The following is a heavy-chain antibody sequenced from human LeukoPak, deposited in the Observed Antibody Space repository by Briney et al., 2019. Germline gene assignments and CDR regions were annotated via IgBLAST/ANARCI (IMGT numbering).Heavy chain of an antibody. D-gene: IGHD3-10*01. J-gene: IGHJ4*02. Sequence: GGSLRLSCAASGFTFSSYDMSWVRQAPGKGLEWVSAISGSGGKTYYAGYVKGRFTISRDNSKNMLYVQMNSMGAEDTAVYYCAKDFIHYGHPYYYWGQGTLVTVSS. CDR1: GFTFSSYD. V-gene: IGHV3-23*01. CDR3: AKDFIHYGHPYYY. CDR2: ISGSGGKT.